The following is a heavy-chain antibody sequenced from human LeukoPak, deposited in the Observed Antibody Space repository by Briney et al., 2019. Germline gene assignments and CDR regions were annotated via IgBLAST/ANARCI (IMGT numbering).Heavy chain of an antibody. J-gene: IGHJ6*02. CDR1: GYTFTGYY. V-gene: IGHV1-2*02. CDR2: INPNSGGT. CDR3: ARDPWAGSSSFVSLGYHGMDV. D-gene: IGHD6-6*01. Sequence: ASVKVSCKASGYTFTGYYMHWVRQAPGQGLEWMGWINPNSGGTNYAQKFQGRVTMTRDTSISTAYMELRSLRSDDTAVYYCARDPWAGSSSFVSLGYHGMDVWGQGTTVTVSS.